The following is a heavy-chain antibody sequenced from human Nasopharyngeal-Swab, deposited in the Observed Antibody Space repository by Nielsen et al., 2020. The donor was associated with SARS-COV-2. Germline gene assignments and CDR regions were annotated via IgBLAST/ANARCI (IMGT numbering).Heavy chain of an antibody. D-gene: IGHD6-6*01. CDR1: GFTFSSYA. CDR3: ARRWSIAARPGWYFDL. CDR2: ISGSGGST. Sequence: GGSLRLSCAASGFTFSSYAMSWVRQAPGKGLEWVSAISGSGGSTYYADSVKGRFTISRDNSKNTLYLQMNSLRAEDTAVYYCARRWSIAARPGWYFDLWGRGTLVTVSS. V-gene: IGHV3-23*01. J-gene: IGHJ2*01.